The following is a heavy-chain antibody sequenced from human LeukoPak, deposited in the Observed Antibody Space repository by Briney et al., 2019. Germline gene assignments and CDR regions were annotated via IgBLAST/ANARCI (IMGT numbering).Heavy chain of an antibody. D-gene: IGHD4-17*01. CDR2: IWYDGSNK. Sequence: GGSLRLSCAASGFTFSSSWMHWVRQAPGKGLEWVAVIWYDGSNKYYADSVKGRFTISRDNSKNTLYLQMNSLRAEDTAVYYCARSLSDDYGDYVGAFDIWGQGTMVTVSS. J-gene: IGHJ3*02. CDR1: GFTFSSSW. CDR3: ARSLSDDYGDYVGAFDI. V-gene: IGHV3-33*08.